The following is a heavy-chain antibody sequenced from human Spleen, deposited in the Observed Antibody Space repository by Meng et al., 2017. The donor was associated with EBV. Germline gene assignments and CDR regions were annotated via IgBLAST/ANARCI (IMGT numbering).Heavy chain of an antibody. CDR2: INENGRTT. CDR1: GFTFSTFW. V-gene: IGHV3-74*01. J-gene: IGHJ4*02. Sequence: EVQLIESGGGLVHPGGSLRLSCAVSGFTFSTFWMHWVRQVPGKGLVWIARINENGRTTTYADSVKGRFTISRDNPRNTLYLQMNSLRAEDTAVYFCSRDLAGPFDDWGQGTLVTVSS. CDR3: SRDLAGPFDD.